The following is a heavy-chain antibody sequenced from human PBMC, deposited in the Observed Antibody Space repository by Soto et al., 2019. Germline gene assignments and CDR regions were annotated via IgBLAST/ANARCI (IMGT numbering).Heavy chain of an antibody. J-gene: IGHJ4*02. V-gene: IGHV3-49*03. Sequence: PGGSLRLSCTASGFTFGDYAMSWFRQAPGKGLEWVGFIRSKAYGGTTEYAASVKGRFTISRDDSKSIAYLQMNSLKTEDTAVYYCTRDIRGYSGYDGLVWSDYWGQGTLVTVSS. CDR1: GFTFGDYA. CDR2: IRSKAYGGTT. CDR3: TRDIRGYSGYDGLVWSDY. D-gene: IGHD5-12*01.